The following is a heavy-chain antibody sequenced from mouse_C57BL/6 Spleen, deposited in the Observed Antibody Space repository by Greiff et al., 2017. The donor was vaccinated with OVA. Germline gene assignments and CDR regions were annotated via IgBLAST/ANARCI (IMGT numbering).Heavy chain of an antibody. CDR2: IWRGGST. CDR1: GFSLTSYG. J-gene: IGHJ4*01. Sequence: VMLVESGPGLVQPSQSLSITCTVSGFSLTSYGVHWVRQSPGKGLEWLGVIWRGGSTDYNAAFMSRLSITKDNSKSQVFFKMNSLQADDTAIYYCAKSPLNWDYAMDYWGQGTSVTVSS. V-gene: IGHV2-5*01. CDR3: AKSPLNWDYAMDY. D-gene: IGHD4-1*02.